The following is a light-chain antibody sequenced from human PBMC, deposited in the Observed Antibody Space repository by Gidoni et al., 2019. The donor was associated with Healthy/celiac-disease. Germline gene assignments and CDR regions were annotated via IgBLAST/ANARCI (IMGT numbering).Light chain of an antibody. V-gene: IGLV2-14*01. CDR2: EVS. CDR3: SSYTSSSIPYV. J-gene: IGLJ1*01. CDR1: SSDVGGYNY. Sequence: QSALTQPVSVSGSPGQSITISCTGTSSDVGGYNYVSWYQQHPGKAPKLMIYEVSNRPSGVSNRFSGSKSGNTASLTISGIQAEDEADYYCSSYTSSSIPYVFGTGTKVTVL.